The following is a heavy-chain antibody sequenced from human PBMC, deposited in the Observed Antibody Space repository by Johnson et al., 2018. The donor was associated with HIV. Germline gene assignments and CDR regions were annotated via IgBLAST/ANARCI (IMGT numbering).Heavy chain of an antibody. Sequence: MLLVESGGGVMQPGKSLRLSCEASGFTFRSYAMHWVRQAPGKGLEWVSGINWNGGSTGYADSVKGRFTISRDNAKNSLYLQMNSLRAEDTAVYYCARVREMATNRRAFDIWGQGTMVTVSS. V-gene: IGHV3-20*04. CDR2: INWNGGST. CDR1: GFTFRSYA. J-gene: IGHJ3*02. D-gene: IGHD5-24*01. CDR3: ARVREMATNRRAFDI.